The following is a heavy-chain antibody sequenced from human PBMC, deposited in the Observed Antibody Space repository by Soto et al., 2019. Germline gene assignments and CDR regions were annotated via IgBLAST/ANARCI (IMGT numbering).Heavy chain of an antibody. V-gene: IGHV3-11*01. CDR3: ARELVPAANALYYYYYGMDV. CDR1: GFTFSVYY. CDR2: ISSSGSTI. D-gene: IGHD2-2*01. J-gene: IGHJ6*02. Sequence: GGSLRLSCAASGFTFSVYYMSWIRQAPGKGLEWVSYISSSGSTIYYADSVKGRFTISRDNAKNSLYLQMNSLRAEDTAVYYCARELVPAANALYYYYYGMDVWGQGTTVTVYS.